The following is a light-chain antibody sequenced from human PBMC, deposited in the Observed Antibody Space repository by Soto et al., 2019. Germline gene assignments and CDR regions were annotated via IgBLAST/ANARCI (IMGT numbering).Light chain of an antibody. CDR2: DAS. CDR3: QQYGSSPIT. J-gene: IGKJ5*01. V-gene: IGKV3D-20*01. Sequence: ENVLTQSPATLSLSPGERATLSCRASQCVSSSYVAWYQHRPGLAPRLLIHDASSRATGIPDRFSGTKSGTDFTLTIRRLEPEDAAVYYCQQYGSSPITFGQGTRLEI. CDR1: QCVSSSY.